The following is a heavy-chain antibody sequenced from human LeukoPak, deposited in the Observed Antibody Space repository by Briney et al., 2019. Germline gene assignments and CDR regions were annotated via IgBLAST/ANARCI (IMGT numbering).Heavy chain of an antibody. J-gene: IGHJ4*02. CDR1: GFTFSSYG. Sequence: QSGGSLRLSCAASGFTFSSYGMSWVRQAPGKGLEWVSAISGSGGSTYYADSVKGRFTISRDNSKNTLYLQMNSLRAEDTAVYYCAKVAGYSYVGVYYLDYWGQGTLVTVSS. D-gene: IGHD5-18*01. V-gene: IGHV3-23*01. CDR2: ISGSGGST. CDR3: AKVAGYSYVGVYYLDY.